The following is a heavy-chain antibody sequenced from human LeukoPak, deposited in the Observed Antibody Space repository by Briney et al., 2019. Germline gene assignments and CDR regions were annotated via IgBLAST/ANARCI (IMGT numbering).Heavy chain of an antibody. J-gene: IGHJ3*02. CDR1: GGTFSSYA. Sequence: GSSVKVSCKASGGTFSSYAISWVRQAPGQGLEWMGGIIPIFGTANYAQKFQGRVTITTDESTSTAYMELSSLRSEDTAVYYCARDLRSSSLDAFDIWGQGTMVTVSS. D-gene: IGHD6-13*01. CDR2: IIPIFGTA. CDR3: ARDLRSSSLDAFDI. V-gene: IGHV1-69*05.